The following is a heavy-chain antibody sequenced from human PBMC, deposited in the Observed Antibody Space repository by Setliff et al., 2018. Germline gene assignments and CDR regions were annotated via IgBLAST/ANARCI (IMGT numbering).Heavy chain of an antibody. D-gene: IGHD3-16*01. V-gene: IGHV1-2*06. CDR2: INPSSGAT. J-gene: IGHJ6*02. Sequence: ASVKVSCKASGYTFTGYYMYWVRQAPGQGLEWMGRINPSSGATNYAQKVQGRVTMTTDTSTGTIYMELRSLRADDTAVYYCSRFGLYYEAVYGGGDYYYYGMDVWGQGTTVTVSS. CDR3: SRFGLYYEAVYGGGDYYYYGMDV. CDR1: GYTFTGYY.